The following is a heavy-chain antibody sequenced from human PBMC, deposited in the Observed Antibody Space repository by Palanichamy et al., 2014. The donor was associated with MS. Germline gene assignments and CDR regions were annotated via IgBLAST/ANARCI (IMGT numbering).Heavy chain of an antibody. D-gene: IGHD3-10*01. V-gene: IGHV3-33*01. CDR3: ARGADYYGSGSFDY. CDR2: IWYDGSNK. J-gene: IGHJ4*02. Sequence: VEVWGRAVVQPREGPLRLSCAASGFTFSSYGMHWVRQAPGKGLEWVAVIWYDGSNKYYADSVKGRFTISRDNSKNTLYLQMNSLRAEDTAVYYCARGADYYGSGSFDYWGQGTLVTVSS. CDR1: GFTFSSYG.